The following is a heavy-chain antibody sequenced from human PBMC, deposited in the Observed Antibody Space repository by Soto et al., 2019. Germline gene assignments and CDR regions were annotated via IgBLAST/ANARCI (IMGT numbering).Heavy chain of an antibody. CDR2: IYYSGST. CDR1: GGSISSYY. V-gene: IGHV4-59*01. J-gene: IGHJ5*02. D-gene: IGHD3-22*01. CDR3: AKAHYDSNGYNWFDP. Sequence: SETLSLTCTVSGGSISSYYWSWIRQPPGKGLEWIGYIYYSGSTNYNPSLKSRVTISVDTSKNTLSLQVSSLRAEDTAVYYCAKAHYDSNGYNWFDPWGLGTLVTVSS.